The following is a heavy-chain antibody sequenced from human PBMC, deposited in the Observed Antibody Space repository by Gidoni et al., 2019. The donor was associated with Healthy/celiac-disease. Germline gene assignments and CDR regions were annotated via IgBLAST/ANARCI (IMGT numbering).Heavy chain of an antibody. V-gene: IGHV3-23*01. CDR2: ISGSGGST. D-gene: IGHD3-22*01. CDR3: AKDLSSMIVVVLFDY. CDR1: GFTFGSYA. J-gene: IGHJ4*02. Sequence: EVQLLESGGGLVQPGGSLRLSCAPSGFTFGSYAMSWVRQAPGNGLEWVSAISGSGGSTYYADSVKGRFTISRDNSKNTLYLQMNSLRAEDTAVYYCAKDLSSMIVVVLFDYWGQGTLVTVSS.